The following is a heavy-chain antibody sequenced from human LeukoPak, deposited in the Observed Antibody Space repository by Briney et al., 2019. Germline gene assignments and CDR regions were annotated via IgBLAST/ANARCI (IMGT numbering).Heavy chain of an antibody. CDR1: GFTSSTFT. CDR2: ISSTSGAI. V-gene: IGHV3-48*02. D-gene: IGHD3-3*01. CDR3: ARRSDYFDY. Sequence: GGSLRLSCAASGFTSSTFTMNWVRRAPGKGLELVSSISSTSGAIYYADSVKGRFTISRDNAKNSLYLQMNSLRDEDTAVYYCARRSDYFDYWGQGTLVTVSS. J-gene: IGHJ4*02.